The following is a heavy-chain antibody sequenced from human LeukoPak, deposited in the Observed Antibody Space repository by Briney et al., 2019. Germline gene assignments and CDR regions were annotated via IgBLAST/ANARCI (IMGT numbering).Heavy chain of an antibody. CDR3: VRDFCGASRVDSSDY. V-gene: IGHV3-7*01. CDR2: IKQDGSET. Sequence: GGSLRLSCAAAGFTVSNCWMGWVRRAPGKGLEWVANIKQDGSETYYVDSVRGRFTTSRDNAKKSLYLQMNSLRAEDTAVYHCVRDFCGASRVDSSDYWGQGTLVTVSS. J-gene: IGHJ4*02. D-gene: IGHD3-3*01. CDR1: GFTVSNCW.